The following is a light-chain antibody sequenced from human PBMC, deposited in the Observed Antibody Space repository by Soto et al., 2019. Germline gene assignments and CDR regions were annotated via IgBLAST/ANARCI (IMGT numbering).Light chain of an antibody. V-gene: IGLV1-40*01. CDR3: QSYDSSLSSYV. Sequence: QSVLTQPPSVSGAPGQRVTISCTGSSSNIGAGYDVHWYQQLPGTAPKLLIYGNNNRPSGVPERFSGSKSGTSASLAITGLQAEDEADYYCQSYDSSLSSYVFGTGTKVTVL. J-gene: IGLJ1*01. CDR1: SSNIGAGYD. CDR2: GNN.